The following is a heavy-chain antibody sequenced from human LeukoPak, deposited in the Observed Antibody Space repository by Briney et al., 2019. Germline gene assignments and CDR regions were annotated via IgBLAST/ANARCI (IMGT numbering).Heavy chain of an antibody. CDR2: IYYSGST. D-gene: IGHD3-22*01. CDR3: AAARRRNYYDSSGYPYYFDY. Sequence: SETLSLTCTVSGGSISSHYWSWTRQPPGKGLEWIGYIYYSGSTNYNPSLKSRVTISVDTSKNQFSLKLSSVTAADTAVYYCAAARRRNYYDSSGYPYYFDYWGQGTLVTVSS. V-gene: IGHV4-59*11. CDR1: GGSISSHY. J-gene: IGHJ4*02.